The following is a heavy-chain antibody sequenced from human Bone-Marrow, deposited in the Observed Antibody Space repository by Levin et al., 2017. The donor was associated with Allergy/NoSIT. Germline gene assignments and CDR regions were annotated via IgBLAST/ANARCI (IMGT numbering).Heavy chain of an antibody. CDR2: INPNSGGT. V-gene: IGHV1-2*02. Sequence: ASVKVSCKASGYTFTGYYMHWVRQAPGQGLEWMGWINPNSGGTNYAQKFQGRVTMTRDTSISTAYMELSRLRSDDTAVYYCARDPYYDSSGYYQNDYWGQGTLVTVSS. J-gene: IGHJ4*02. CDR3: ARDPYYDSSGYYQNDY. CDR1: GYTFTGYY. D-gene: IGHD3-22*01.